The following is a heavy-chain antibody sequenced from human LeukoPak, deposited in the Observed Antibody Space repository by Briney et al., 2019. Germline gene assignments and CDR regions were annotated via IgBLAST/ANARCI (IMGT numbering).Heavy chain of an antibody. CDR2: ISSSGSTI. D-gene: IGHD4-17*01. J-gene: IGHJ4*02. Sequence: GGSLRLFCAASGFTFSSYEMNWVRQAPGKGLEWVSYISSSGSTIYYADSVKGRFTISRDNAKNSLYLQMNSLRAEDTAVYYCARDKATVTENWGQGTLVTVSS. CDR3: ARDKATVTEN. CDR1: GFTFSSYE. V-gene: IGHV3-48*03.